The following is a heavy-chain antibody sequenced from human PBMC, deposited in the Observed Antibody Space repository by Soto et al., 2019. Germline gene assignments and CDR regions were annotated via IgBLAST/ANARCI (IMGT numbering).Heavy chain of an antibody. V-gene: IGHV1-18*01. CDR3: VREMWTRSGPQNFFDY. J-gene: IGHJ4*02. CDR1: GYTFTSYG. Sequence: ASVKVSCKASGYTFTSYGISWVRQAPGQGLEWMGWISAYNGNTNYAQKLQGRVTMTTDTSTSTAYMELGSLSSDDTAIYYCVREMWTRSGPQNFFDYWGLGALVTVSS. D-gene: IGHD6-25*01. CDR2: ISAYNGNT.